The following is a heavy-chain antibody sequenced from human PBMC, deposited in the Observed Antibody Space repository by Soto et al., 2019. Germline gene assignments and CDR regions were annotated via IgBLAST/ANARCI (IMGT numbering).Heavy chain of an antibody. CDR2: IVNNGDNT. J-gene: IGHJ6*03. V-gene: IGHV3-23*01. CDR1: GFTFSNHA. CDR3: AKAGGSTYYYYMDV. Sequence: EVQLLESGGGLVQPGGSLRLSCAASGFTFSNHAMHWVRQAPGKGLEWVSTIVNNGDNTYYADSVKGRFTISRDNSKNTLYLQMNSLRAEDTAGYFCAKAGGSTYYYYMDVWGKGTAVTVSS. D-gene: IGHD2-15*01.